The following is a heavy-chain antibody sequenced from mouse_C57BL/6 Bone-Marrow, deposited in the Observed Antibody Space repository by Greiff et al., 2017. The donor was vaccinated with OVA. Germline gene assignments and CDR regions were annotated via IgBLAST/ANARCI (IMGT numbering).Heavy chain of an antibody. D-gene: IGHD2-14*01. J-gene: IGHJ3*01. CDR2: ISNGGGST. Sequence: EVNVVESGGGLVQPGGSLKLSCAASGFTFSDYYMYWVRQTPEKRLEWVAYISNGGGSTYYPDTVKGRFTISRDNAKNTLYLQMSRLKSEDTAMYYCARRGYDAAWFAYWGQGTLVTVSA. CDR3: ARRGYDAAWFAY. CDR1: GFTFSDYY. V-gene: IGHV5-12*01.